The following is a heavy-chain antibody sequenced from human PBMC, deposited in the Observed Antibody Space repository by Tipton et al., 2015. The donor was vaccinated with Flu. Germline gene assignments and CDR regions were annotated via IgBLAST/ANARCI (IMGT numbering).Heavy chain of an antibody. Sequence: SLRLSCAASGFTFSSYGMHWVRQAPGKGLEWVAVISYDGSNKYYADSVKGRFTISRDNSKNTLYLQMNSLRAEDTAVYYCAGMATRGDFDYWGQGTLVTVSS. V-gene: IGHV3-30*03. J-gene: IGHJ4*02. CDR2: ISYDGSNK. D-gene: IGHD5-24*01. CDR1: GFTFSSYG. CDR3: AGMATRGDFDY.